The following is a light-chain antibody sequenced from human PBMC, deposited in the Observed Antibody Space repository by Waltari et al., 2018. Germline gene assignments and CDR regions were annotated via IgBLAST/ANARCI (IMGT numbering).Light chain of an antibody. CDR3: SSYTSINTFV. J-gene: IGLJ1*01. Sequence: SALTLPASVSGSPGQAITISYPRTSSNVCRHEYGSWYQHHPGKAPKLMIYVVSKRPSGVSDRCSGSKSGNTASLTISGLEAEDEADYYCSSYTSINTFVFGTGTKVTVL. CDR1: SSNVCRHEY. CDR2: VVS. V-gene: IGLV2-14*03.